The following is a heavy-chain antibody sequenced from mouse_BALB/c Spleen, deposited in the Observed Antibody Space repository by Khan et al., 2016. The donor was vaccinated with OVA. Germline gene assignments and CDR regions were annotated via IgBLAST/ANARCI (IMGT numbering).Heavy chain of an antibody. Sequence: QVQLKQSGAELVKPGASVKLSCKASGYTFSSYCMYWVKQRPGQGLEWIGEINPNDGGTNFNDKFKSKATLTVDKSSSTAYIQLSSLTSEDSAVYFCIRSGYGSFAYWGQGTLVTVSA. CDR3: IRSGYGSFAY. CDR2: INPNDGGT. CDR1: GYTFSSYC. D-gene: IGHD2-2*01. V-gene: IGHV1S81*02. J-gene: IGHJ3*01.